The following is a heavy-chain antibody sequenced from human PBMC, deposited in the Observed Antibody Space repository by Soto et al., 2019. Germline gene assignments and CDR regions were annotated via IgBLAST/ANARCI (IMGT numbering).Heavy chain of an antibody. J-gene: IGHJ5*02. CDR1: GGSISSGGYY. D-gene: IGHD3-22*01. Sequence: SETLSLTWTVSGGSISSGGYYWSWIRQHPGKGLEWIGYIYYSGSTYYNPCLKSRVTISVETSKNQFSLKLSSVTAADTAVYYCARDRGYYARRFLRVPGGSSWFDPWGQGTLVTVSS. V-gene: IGHV4-31*02. CDR2: IYYSGST. CDR3: ARDRGYYARRFLRVPGGSSWFDP.